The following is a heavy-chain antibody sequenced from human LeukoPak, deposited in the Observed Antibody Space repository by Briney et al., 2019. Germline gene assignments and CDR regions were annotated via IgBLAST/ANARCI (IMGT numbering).Heavy chain of an antibody. Sequence: SETLSLTCTVSGGSVTSGRNHWNWIRQPPGKGLEWTGYISYSGSTNYNPSLKSRVTISIDTSKNQFSLKLSSVTAADTAVYYCARDSGDFDYWGQGTLVTVSS. CDR3: ARDSGDFDY. CDR2: ISYSGST. J-gene: IGHJ4*02. CDR1: GGSVTSGRNH. V-gene: IGHV4-61*01.